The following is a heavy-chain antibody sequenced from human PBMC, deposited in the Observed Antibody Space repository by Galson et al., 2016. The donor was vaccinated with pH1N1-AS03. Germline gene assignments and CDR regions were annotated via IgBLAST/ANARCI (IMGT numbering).Heavy chain of an antibody. CDR2: FIPVFNTV. CDR1: GGTFSNYA. D-gene: IGHD3-3*01. J-gene: IGHJ4*02. Sequence: SVKVSCKASGGTFSNYAISWVRQAPGQGLEWLGGFIPVFNTVKYEQKFQGRVTITTDESTSTAYMEVRSLRSEDTAVYYCAGRQKGRHYDFWSGARGFDSWGQGTLVTVSS. CDR3: AGRQKGRHYDFWSGARGFDS. V-gene: IGHV1-69*05.